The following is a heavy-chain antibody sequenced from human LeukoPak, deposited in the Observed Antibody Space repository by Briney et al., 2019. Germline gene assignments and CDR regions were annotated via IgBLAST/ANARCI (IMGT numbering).Heavy chain of an antibody. CDR1: GYTFTSYD. Sequence: ASVKVSCKASGYTFTSYDINWVRQATGQGLEWMGWMNPNSGNTGYAQKFQGRVTMTRNTSISTAYMELSSLRSEDTAVYYCARSGSPQSTPSIYYYYYMDVWGKGTTVTVSS. V-gene: IGHV1-8*01. CDR3: ARSGSPQSTPSIYYYYYMDV. D-gene: IGHD3-10*01. J-gene: IGHJ6*03. CDR2: MNPNSGNT.